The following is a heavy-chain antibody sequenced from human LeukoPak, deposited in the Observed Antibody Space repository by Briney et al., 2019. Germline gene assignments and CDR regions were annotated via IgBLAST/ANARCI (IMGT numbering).Heavy chain of an antibody. D-gene: IGHD6-13*01. V-gene: IGHV5-51*01. J-gene: IGHJ5*02. CDR3: ARSIGSSWTYNWFDP. CDR1: GYSFTSYW. Sequence: GESLKISCKGSGYSFTSYWIGWVRQMPGKGLEWMGIIYPGDSDTRYSPSFQGQVTISADKYISTAYLQWSSLKASDTAMYYCARSIGSSWTYNWFDPWGQGTLVTVSS. CDR2: IYPGDSDT.